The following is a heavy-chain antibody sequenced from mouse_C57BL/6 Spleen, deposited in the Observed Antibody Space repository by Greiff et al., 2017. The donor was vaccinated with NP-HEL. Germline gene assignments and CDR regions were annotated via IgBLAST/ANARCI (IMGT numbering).Heavy chain of an antibody. D-gene: IGHD1-1*01. J-gene: IGHJ4*01. V-gene: IGHV1-69*01. CDR3: ARGIYYYGSSLYYYAMDY. CDR2: IDPSDSYT. Sequence: QVQLKQPGAELVMPGASVKLSCKASGYTFTSYWMHWVKQRPGQGLEWIGEIDPSDSYTNYNQKFKGKSTLTVDKSSSTAYMQLSSLTSEDSAVYYCARGIYYYGSSLYYYAMDYWGQGTSVTVSS. CDR1: GYTFTSYW.